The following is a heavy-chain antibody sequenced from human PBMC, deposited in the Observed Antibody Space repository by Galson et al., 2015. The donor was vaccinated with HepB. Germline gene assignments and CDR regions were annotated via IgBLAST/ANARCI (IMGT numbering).Heavy chain of an antibody. CDR1: GYTFTSYG. Sequence: SVKVSCKASGYTFTSYGISWVRQAPGQGLEWMGWISAYNGITNYAQKLQGRVTMTTDTSTSTAYMELRSLRSDDTAVYYCARVVDTAMAEADCWGQGTLVTVSS. D-gene: IGHD5-18*01. J-gene: IGHJ4*02. CDR3: ARVVDTAMAEADC. CDR2: ISAYNGIT. V-gene: IGHV1-18*01.